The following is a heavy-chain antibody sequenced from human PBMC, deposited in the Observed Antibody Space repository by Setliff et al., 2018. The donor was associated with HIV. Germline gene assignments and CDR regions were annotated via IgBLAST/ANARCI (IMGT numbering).Heavy chain of an antibody. CDR2: IYYSGST. J-gene: IGHJ4*02. CDR3: ARGRKKTLAVSGTRYFDF. Sequence: PSETLSLTCAVYGGSFSGFYWSWIRQPPGKGLEWIGSIYYSGSTYYNPSLKSRITISVDTSKNQFSLKLTSVTAADMGVYYCARGRKKTLAVSGTRYFDFWGQGTLVTVSS. CDR1: GGSFSGFY. D-gene: IGHD6-19*01. V-gene: IGHV4-34*01.